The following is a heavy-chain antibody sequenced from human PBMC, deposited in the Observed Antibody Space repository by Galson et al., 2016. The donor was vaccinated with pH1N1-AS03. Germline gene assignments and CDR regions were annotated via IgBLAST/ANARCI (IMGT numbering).Heavy chain of an antibody. J-gene: IGHJ4*02. CDR2: IKQDGSET. CDR1: GLAFSYFW. V-gene: IGHV3-7*03. D-gene: IGHD3-16*01. CDR3: ARGEMIGDDS. Sequence: SLRLSCAASGLAFSYFWLTWVRQAPGKGPEWVANIKQDGSETHYVDSVKGRFTISRDNAKKSLYLQMNSLRVEDTAMYYCARGEMIGDDSWGQGTLVTVSS.